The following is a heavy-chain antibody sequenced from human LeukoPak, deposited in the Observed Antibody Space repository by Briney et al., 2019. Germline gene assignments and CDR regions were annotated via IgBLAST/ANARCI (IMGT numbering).Heavy chain of an antibody. J-gene: IGHJ4*02. CDR2: IYHSGST. Sequence: SGTLSLTCAVSGASITSRNWWSRVRQPPGKGLEWVGEIYHSGSTDYNPSLKSRVTIYVDTSKNQFSLKLSSVTAADTAVYYCARGRRDGYNLEYFDKWGQGTLVTVSS. CDR1: GASITSRNW. D-gene: IGHD5-24*01. V-gene: IGHV4-4*02. CDR3: ARGRRDGYNLEYFDK.